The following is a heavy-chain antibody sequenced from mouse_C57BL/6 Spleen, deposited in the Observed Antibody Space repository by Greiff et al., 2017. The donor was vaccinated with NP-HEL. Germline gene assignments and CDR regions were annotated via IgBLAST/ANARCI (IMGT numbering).Heavy chain of an antibody. CDR3: ARDPYYFDY. V-gene: IGHV1-82*01. J-gene: IGHJ2*01. CDR1: GYAFSSSW. Sequence: VQRVESGPELVKPGASVKISCKASGYAFSSSWMNWVKQRPGKGLEWIGRIYPGDGDTNYNGKFKGKATLTADKSSSTAYMQLSSLTSEDSAVYFCARDPYYFDYWGQGTTLTVSS. CDR2: IYPGDGDT.